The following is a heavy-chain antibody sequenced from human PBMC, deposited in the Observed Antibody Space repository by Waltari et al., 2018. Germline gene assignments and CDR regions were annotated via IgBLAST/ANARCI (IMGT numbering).Heavy chain of an antibody. J-gene: IGHJ4*02. CDR3: ARGPHYYDSSGTTGYFDY. CDR2: ISAYNGNT. V-gene: IGHV1-18*01. CDR1: GYTFTSYG. Sequence: QVQLVQSGAEVKKPGASVKVSCKASGYTFTSYGISWVRQAPGQGLEWIGWISAYNGNTNYAQKLQGRVTMTTDTSTSTAYMELRSLRSDDTAVYYCARGPHYYDSSGTTGYFDYWGQGTLVTVSS. D-gene: IGHD3-22*01.